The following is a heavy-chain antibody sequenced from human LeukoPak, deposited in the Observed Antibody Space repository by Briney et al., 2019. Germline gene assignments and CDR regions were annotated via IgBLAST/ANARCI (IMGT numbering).Heavy chain of an antibody. CDR3: ARDGGYCGGDCYPTHDAFDI. V-gene: IGHV3-21*01. D-gene: IGHD2-21*02. J-gene: IGHJ3*02. Sequence: GGSLRLSCAASGFTFSSYSMNWVRQAPGKGLEWVSSISSSSSYIYYADSVKGRFTISRDNAKNSLYLQMNSLRAEDTAVYYCARDGGYCGGDCYPTHDAFDIWGQGTMVTVSS. CDR2: ISSSSSYI. CDR1: GFTFSSYS.